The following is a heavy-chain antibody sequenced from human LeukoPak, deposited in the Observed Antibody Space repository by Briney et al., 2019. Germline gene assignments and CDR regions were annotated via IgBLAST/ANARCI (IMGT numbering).Heavy chain of an antibody. CDR1: GGSISSYY. CDR2: IYTSGST. J-gene: IGHJ4*02. V-gene: IGHV4-4*07. CDR3: ARGQYCSSTSCYTRWGDY. Sequence: SETLSLTRTVSGGSISSYYWSWIRQPAGKGLEWIGRIYTSGSTNYNPPLKSRVTMSVDTSKNQFSLKLSSVTAADTAVYYCARGQYCSSTSCYTRWGDYWGQGTLVTVSS. D-gene: IGHD2-2*02.